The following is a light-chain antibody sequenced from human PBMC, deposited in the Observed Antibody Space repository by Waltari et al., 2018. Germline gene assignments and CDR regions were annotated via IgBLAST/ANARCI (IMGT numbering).Light chain of an antibody. CDR1: QSISRN. V-gene: IGKV3-15*01. Sequence: EILMTQSPATLSVSPGERATLSCGASQSISRNLAWYQQKPGQAPRLLIYGASTRAPGIPARFSGSGSGTEFTLTISSLQSEDFAVYYCQQYNNWRTFGQGTKLEI. CDR2: GAS. CDR3: QQYNNWRT. J-gene: IGKJ2*01.